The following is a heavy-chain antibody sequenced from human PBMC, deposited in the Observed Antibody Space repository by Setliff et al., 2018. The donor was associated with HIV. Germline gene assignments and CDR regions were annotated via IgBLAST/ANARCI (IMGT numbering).Heavy chain of an antibody. J-gene: IGHJ6*03. Sequence: SETLSLTCIVSGDSIRNDYWTWIRQSPEKGLEWIAYISYSGGTNHNPSLMGRVTMSLDVSKNQVSLRLSSATAADTGVYYCARHRDPPGSSWIFYYYYMDLWGGGTTVTVSS. D-gene: IGHD6-13*01. V-gene: IGHV4-59*08. CDR2: ISYSGGT. CDR3: ARHRDPPGSSWIFYYYYMDL. CDR1: GDSIRNDY.